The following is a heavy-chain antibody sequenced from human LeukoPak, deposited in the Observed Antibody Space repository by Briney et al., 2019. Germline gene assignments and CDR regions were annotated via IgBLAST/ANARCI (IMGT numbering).Heavy chain of an antibody. J-gene: IGHJ4*02. V-gene: IGHV3-48*03. Sequence: GGSLRLSCAASGSTFSSYEMNWVRQAPGKGLDWVSYISSSGSTIYYADSVKGRFTISRDNAKNSLYLQMNSLRAEDTAVYYCARGYSSQFDYWGQGTLVTVSS. CDR3: ARGYSSQFDY. D-gene: IGHD6-13*01. CDR1: GSTFSSYE. CDR2: ISSSGSTI.